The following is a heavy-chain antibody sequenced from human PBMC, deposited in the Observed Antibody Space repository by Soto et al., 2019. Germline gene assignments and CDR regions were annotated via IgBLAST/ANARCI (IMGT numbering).Heavy chain of an antibody. V-gene: IGHV3-53*01. D-gene: IGHD4-17*01. CDR3: ARASPKPHDYGPNYAFDI. Sequence: GESLKISCAASGFTFSNAWMNWVRQAPGKGLEWVSVIYSGGSTYYTESVKGRFTISRHTSKNTLYLQMNSLRAEDTAVYYCARASPKPHDYGPNYAFDIWGQGTMVTVSS. CDR2: IYSGGST. CDR1: GFTFSNAW. J-gene: IGHJ3*02.